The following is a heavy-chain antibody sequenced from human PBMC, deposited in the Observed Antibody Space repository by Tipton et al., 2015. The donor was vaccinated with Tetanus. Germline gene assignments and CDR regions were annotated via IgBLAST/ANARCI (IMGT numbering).Heavy chain of an antibody. CDR1: GGSLSAYY. Sequence: LRLSCAVYGGSLSAYYWSWIRQFPGKGLEWIGEINHSGSTTYSPSFKSRVTISVDTPKNQFSLKLTSLTVADTAVYYCARGGSYSYGPRGFDLWGRGTLVTVSS. J-gene: IGHJ2*01. D-gene: IGHD5-18*01. CDR2: INHSGST. CDR3: ARGGSYSYGPRGFDL. V-gene: IGHV4-34*01.